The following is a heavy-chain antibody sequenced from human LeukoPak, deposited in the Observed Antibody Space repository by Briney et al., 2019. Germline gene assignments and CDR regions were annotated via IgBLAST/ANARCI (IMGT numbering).Heavy chain of an antibody. CDR3: ARVEARYDYVWGSYRYPSLDFDY. V-gene: IGHV7-4-1*02. CDR1: GYTFTSYA. J-gene: IGHJ4*02. Sequence: ASVKVSCKASGYTFTSYAMNWVRQAPGQGLEWMGWINTNTGNPTYAQGFTGRFVFSLDTSVSTAYLQISSLKAEDTALYYCARVEARYDYVWGSYRYPSLDFDYWGQGTLVTVSS. D-gene: IGHD3-16*02. CDR2: INTNTGNP.